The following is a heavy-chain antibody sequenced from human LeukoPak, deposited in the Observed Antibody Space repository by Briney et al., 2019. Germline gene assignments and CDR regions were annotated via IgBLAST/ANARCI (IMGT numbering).Heavy chain of an antibody. CDR3: ARGYYDSSDFEYFQH. CDR2: INPNSGDT. V-gene: IGHV1-2*02. J-gene: IGHJ1*01. Sequence: EASVTVSCKASGYTFTSYYMHWVRQAPGQGLEWMGWINPNSGDTNFAQKFQGRVTMTRDTSISTVYMELSRLRSDDTAVFYCARGYYDSSDFEYFQHWGQGTLVTVSS. CDR1: GYTFTSYY. D-gene: IGHD3-22*01.